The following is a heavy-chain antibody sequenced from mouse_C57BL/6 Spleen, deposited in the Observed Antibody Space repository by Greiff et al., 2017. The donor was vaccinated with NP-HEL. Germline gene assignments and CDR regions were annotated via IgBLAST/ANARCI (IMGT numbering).Heavy chain of an antibody. CDR1: GYTFTSYW. D-gene: IGHD2-3*01. J-gene: IGHJ4*01. CDR3: ARGGGYYDGYYVSYAMDY. Sequence: VQLQQPGTELVKPGASVKLSCKASGYTFTSYWMHWVKQRPGQGLEWIGNINPSNGGTNYNEKFKSKATLTVDKSSSTAYMQLSSLTSEDSAVYYCARGGGYYDGYYVSYAMDYWGQGTSVTVSS. CDR2: INPSNGGT. V-gene: IGHV1-53*01.